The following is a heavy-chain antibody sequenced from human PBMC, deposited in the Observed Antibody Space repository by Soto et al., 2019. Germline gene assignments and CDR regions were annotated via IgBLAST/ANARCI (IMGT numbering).Heavy chain of an antibody. CDR2: IYYSGST. CDR1: GGSISSSSYY. D-gene: IGHD1-26*01. Sequence: SEILSLTCTVSGGSISSSSYYWGWIRQPPGKGLEWIGSIYYSGSTYYNPSLKSRVTISVDTSKNQFSLKLSSVTAADTAVYYCARLSWGSYIYYYYGMDVWGQGTTVNVSS. V-gene: IGHV4-39*01. CDR3: ARLSWGSYIYYYYGMDV. J-gene: IGHJ6*02.